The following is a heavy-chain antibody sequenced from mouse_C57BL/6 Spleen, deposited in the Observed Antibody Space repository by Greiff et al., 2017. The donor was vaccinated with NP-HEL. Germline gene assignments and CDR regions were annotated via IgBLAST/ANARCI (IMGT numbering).Heavy chain of an antibody. CDR2: IYPGDADT. V-gene: IGHV1-82*01. Sequence: VQVVESGPELVKPGASVKISCKASGYAFSSSWMNWVKQRPGKGLEWIGRIYPGDADTNYNGKFKGKATLTADKSSSTAYMQLSSLTSEDSAVYFCARGYYGSYYFDYWGQGTTLTVSS. CDR3: ARGYYGSYYFDY. CDR1: GYAFSSSW. J-gene: IGHJ2*01. D-gene: IGHD2-2*01.